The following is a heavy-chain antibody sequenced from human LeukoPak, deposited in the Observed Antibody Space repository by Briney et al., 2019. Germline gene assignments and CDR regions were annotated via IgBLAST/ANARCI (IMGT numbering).Heavy chain of an antibody. V-gene: IGHV4-4*07. CDR1: GGSISSYY. Sequence: SETLSLTCTVSGGSISSYYWSWVRQPAGKGLGWIGRIYASGNTNYNPSLKGRVTMTVDTSKNQFSLNLSSVTAADTAVYYCARGRGSSWYYFDSWGQGTLVTVSS. CDR3: ARGRGSSWYYFDS. CDR2: IYASGNT. D-gene: IGHD6-13*01. J-gene: IGHJ4*02.